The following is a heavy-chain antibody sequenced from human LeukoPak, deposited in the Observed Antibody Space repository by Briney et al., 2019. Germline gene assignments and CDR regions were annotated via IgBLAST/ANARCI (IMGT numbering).Heavy chain of an antibody. CDR2: IYHSGDT. V-gene: IGHV4-59*01. CDR1: GASISGYY. J-gene: IGHJ5*02. CDR3: AREGTAFWHWFDP. D-gene: IGHD3-3*01. Sequence: PSETLSLTCSVSGASISGYYRSWIRQPPGNGLEWIGYIYHSGDTNYNPSLKSRVTISVDTSKNQFSLKLNSVTAADTAPYYCAREGTAFWHWFDPWGQGTLVTVS.